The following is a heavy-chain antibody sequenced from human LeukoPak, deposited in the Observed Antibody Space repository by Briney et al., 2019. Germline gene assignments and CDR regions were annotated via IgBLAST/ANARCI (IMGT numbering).Heavy chain of an antibody. Sequence: GGSLRLSCAASGFTFSTYSMSWVRQAPGKGLEWVSAIRGGGENTYYADSVRGRFTISRDNAKNSLYLQMNSLRAEDTAVYYCARVHYPYSSGYYYSYFDYWGQGTLVTVSS. J-gene: IGHJ4*02. CDR2: IRGGGENT. CDR3: ARVHYPYSSGYYYSYFDY. CDR1: GFTFSTYS. V-gene: IGHV3-23*01. D-gene: IGHD3-22*01.